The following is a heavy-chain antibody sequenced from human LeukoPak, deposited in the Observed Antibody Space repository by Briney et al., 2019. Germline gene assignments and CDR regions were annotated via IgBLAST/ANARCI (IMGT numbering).Heavy chain of an antibody. J-gene: IGHJ4*02. Sequence: EASVKVSCKASGGTFSSYAISWVRQAPGQGLEWMGWINAGYGNTKYSQEFQGRVTITRDTSASTAYMELSSLRSEDMAVYYCARAYSSSWPGPFFDYWGQGTLLTVSS. CDR3: ARAYSSSWPGPFFDY. D-gene: IGHD6-13*01. V-gene: IGHV1-3*03. CDR2: INAGYGNT. CDR1: GGTFSSYA.